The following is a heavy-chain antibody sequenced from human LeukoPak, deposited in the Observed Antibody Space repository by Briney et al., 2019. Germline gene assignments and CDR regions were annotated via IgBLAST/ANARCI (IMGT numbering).Heavy chain of an antibody. J-gene: IGHJ4*02. CDR3: ATSGLSRFGF. V-gene: IGHV3-23*01. CDR2: FSGSGGST. Sequence: GGSLRLSCAASGFTFGNYGMSWVRQAPGKGLEWVSAFSGSGGSTYYADSVKGRFTISRDNSKNTLYLRMNSLRAGDTAVYYCATSGLSRFGFWGQGTLVTVSS. CDR1: GFTFGNYG. D-gene: IGHD2/OR15-2a*01.